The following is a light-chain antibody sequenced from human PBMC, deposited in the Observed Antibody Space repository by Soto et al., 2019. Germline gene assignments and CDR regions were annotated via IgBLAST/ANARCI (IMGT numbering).Light chain of an antibody. J-gene: IGKJ4*01. V-gene: IGKV1-9*01. Sequence: DIQLTQSPSFLSASVGDRVTITCRASQGISSFLAWYQQKPGKAPQLLIYAASTLQSGVPSRFSGSGSGTDFTLTVSSLQPEDFATYYGQLLSSYPLTFGGGTKVEIK. CDR3: QLLSSYPLT. CDR2: AAS. CDR1: QGISSF.